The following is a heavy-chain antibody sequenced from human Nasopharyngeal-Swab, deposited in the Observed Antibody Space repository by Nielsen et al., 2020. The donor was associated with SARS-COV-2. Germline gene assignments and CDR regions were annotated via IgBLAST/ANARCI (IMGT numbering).Heavy chain of an antibody. CDR1: GFTFSDYY. CDR2: ISSSGSTI. V-gene: IGHV3-11*01. J-gene: IGHJ6*02. CDR3: ARDIVVVPAATGYYYYGMDV. D-gene: IGHD2-2*01. Sequence: GGSLTLSCAASGFTFSDYYMSCIRQAPGKGLEWVSYISSSGSTIYYADSVKGRFTISRDNAKNSLYLQMNSLRAEDTAVYYCARDIVVVPAATGYYYYGMDVWGQGTTVTVSS.